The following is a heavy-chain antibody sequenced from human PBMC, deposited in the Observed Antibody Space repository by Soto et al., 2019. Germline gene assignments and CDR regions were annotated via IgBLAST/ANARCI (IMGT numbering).Heavy chain of an antibody. CDR1: GDSVSSNCAA. J-gene: IGHJ4*02. Sequence: SQTLSLTCAISGDSVSSNCAAWNWIRQSPSRGLEWLGRTYYRSKWYNDYAVSVKSRITINPDTSNNQFSLQLNSVTPEDTAVYYCARDGSDLSGGSCEFDYWGQGTLVTVSS. CDR3: ARDGSDLSGGSCEFDY. CDR2: TYYRSKWYN. D-gene: IGHD2-15*01. V-gene: IGHV6-1*01.